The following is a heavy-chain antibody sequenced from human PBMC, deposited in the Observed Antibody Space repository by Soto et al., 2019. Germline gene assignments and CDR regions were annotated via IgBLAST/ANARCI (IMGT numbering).Heavy chain of an antibody. CDR2: INPSGGSA. V-gene: IGHV1-46*01. CDR1: GYSFISHY. CDR3: ARDYLSSKLSLSYFDF. J-gene: IGHJ4*02. D-gene: IGHD2-2*01. Sequence: GASVKVSCKASGYSFISHYIHWVRQAPGQGLEWMGFINPSGGSATLAQKFQGRVTMTRDTSTSTVYMELTILRSEDAAVYYCARDYLSSKLSLSYFDFWGQGTLVTV.